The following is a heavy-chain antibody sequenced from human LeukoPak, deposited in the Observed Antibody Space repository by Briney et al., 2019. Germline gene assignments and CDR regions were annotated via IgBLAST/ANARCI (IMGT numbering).Heavy chain of an antibody. V-gene: IGHV4-59*01. CDR2: IYYSGST. CDR1: GGSISSYY. CDR3: AREYFSANYFFYYMDV. J-gene: IGHJ6*03. D-gene: IGHD3-3*01. Sequence: SETLSLTCTVSGGSISSYYWSWIRQPPGKGLEWIGYIYYSGSTNYNPSLKSRVTISVDTSKNQFSLKLNSVTAADTAVYYCAREYFSANYFFYYMDVRGTGTTVTVSS.